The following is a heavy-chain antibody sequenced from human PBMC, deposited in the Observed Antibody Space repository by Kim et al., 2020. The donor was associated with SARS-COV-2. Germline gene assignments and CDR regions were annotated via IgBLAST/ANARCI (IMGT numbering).Heavy chain of an antibody. J-gene: IGHJ4*02. CDR3: AKLKTYYYDSSGYDYFDY. Sequence: KGRFTISRYNGKNSLSLQMNSLRDEDTAVYYCAKLKTYYYDSSGYDYFDYWGQGTLVTVSS. D-gene: IGHD3-22*01. V-gene: IGHV3-48*02.